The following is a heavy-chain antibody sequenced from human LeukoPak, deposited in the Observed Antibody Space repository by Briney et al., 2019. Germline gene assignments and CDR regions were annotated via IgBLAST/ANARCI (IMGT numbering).Heavy chain of an antibody. CDR2: INPNSGFT. CDR3: ARVWSGYYMVDF. CDR1: GYTFISYY. V-gene: IGHV1-46*03. J-gene: IGHJ4*02. Sequence: ASVKVSCKSSGYTFISYYMQWVGQAPGQGLEWVGVINPNSGFTSHAQKFQGRVTMTRDTSTSTDYMELRSLRSEDTAVYYCARVWSGYYMVDFWGQGTLVIVSS. D-gene: IGHD3-3*01.